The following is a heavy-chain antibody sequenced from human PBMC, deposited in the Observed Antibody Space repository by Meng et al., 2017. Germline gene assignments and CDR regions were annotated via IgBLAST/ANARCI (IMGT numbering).Heavy chain of an antibody. CDR2: IYTSGST. V-gene: IGHV4-61*02. CDR3: ARDRYSSGWYYYYGMDV. J-gene: IGHJ6*02. CDR1: GGSISSGSYY. D-gene: IGHD6-19*01. Sequence: LRLSCTVSGGSISSGSYYWSWIRQPAGKGLEWIGRIYTSGSTNYNPSLKSRVTISVDTSKNQFSLKLSSVTAADTAVYYCARDRYSSGWYYYYGMDVWGQGTTVTVSS.